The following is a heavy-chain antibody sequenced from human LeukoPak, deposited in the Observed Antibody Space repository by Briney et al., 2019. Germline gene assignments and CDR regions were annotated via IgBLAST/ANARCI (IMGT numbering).Heavy chain of an antibody. V-gene: IGHV1-2*02. CDR2: INPNRGGT. CDR3: ARDFGDYDIDAFDI. Sequence: GASVKVSFRASRYTFTVYYLHWVRQAPGQGLELMGWINPNRGGTNYAQKFQGRVTMTRDTSISTAYMELSRLRSDDTAVYYCARDFGDYDIDAFDIWGQGTMVTVSS. D-gene: IGHD4-17*01. J-gene: IGHJ3*02. CDR1: RYTFTVYY.